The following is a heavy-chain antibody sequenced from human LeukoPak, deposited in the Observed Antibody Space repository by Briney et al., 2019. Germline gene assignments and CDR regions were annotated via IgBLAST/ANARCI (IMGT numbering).Heavy chain of an antibody. Sequence: SETLSLTCAVSGVSITDNWWSWVGQPPGKGLEGMGEILHTGPTNFNPSLTSGGTISMDKSKNQLSLTLNSVTAADTAIYYCVRGGTYYLPYWGQGTLVTVSS. D-gene: IGHD1-26*01. V-gene: IGHV4-4*02. J-gene: IGHJ4*02. CDR3: VRGGTYYLPY. CDR2: ILHTGPT. CDR1: GVSITDNW.